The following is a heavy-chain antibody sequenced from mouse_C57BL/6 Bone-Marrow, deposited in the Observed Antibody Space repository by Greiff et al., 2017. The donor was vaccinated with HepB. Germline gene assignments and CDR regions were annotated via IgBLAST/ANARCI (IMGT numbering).Heavy chain of an antibody. Sequence: DVQLQESGAELVRPGASVKLSCTASGFNIKDDYMHWVKQRPEQGLEWIGWIDPENGDTEYASKFQGKATITADTSSNTAYLQLSSLTSEDTAVYYCTTEDGDAYWGQGTLVTVSA. J-gene: IGHJ3*01. CDR1: GFNIKDDY. V-gene: IGHV14-4*01. CDR2: IDPENGDT. D-gene: IGHD2-3*01. CDR3: TTEDGDAY.